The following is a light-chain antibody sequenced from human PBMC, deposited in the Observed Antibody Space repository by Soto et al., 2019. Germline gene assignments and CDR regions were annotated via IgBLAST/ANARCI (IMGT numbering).Light chain of an antibody. Sequence: IVLTQSPGTLSLSPGERTTLSCRASQSISRYLAWYQQKPGQGPRLLIYGASSRATGTPDRFSGSGSGTDFTLTINRLEPEDFALYYCQQYNSYSFGQGTKVDVK. J-gene: IGKJ1*01. CDR1: QSISRY. V-gene: IGKV3-20*01. CDR3: QQYNSYS. CDR2: GAS.